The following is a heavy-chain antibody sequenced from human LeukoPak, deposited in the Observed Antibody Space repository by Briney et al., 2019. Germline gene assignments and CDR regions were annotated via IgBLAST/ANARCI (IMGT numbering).Heavy chain of an antibody. J-gene: IGHJ4*02. D-gene: IGHD5-24*01. CDR3: ARSVEMATRIDY. Sequence: GGSLRLSCAASGFTFDDYAMHWVRQAPGKGLEWVSGISWNSGSIGYADSVKGRFTISRDNAKNSLYLQMSSLRAEDMALYYCARSVEMATRIDYWGQGTLVTVSS. CDR2: ISWNSGSI. V-gene: IGHV3-9*03. CDR1: GFTFDDYA.